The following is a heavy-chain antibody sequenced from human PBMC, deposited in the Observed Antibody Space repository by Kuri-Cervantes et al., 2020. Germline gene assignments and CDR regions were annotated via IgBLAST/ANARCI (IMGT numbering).Heavy chain of an antibody. CDR1: GFSFSSYW. D-gene: IGHD2-15*01. Sequence: GESLKISCAVSGFSFSSYWMNWVRQAPGKGLEWVSSISSSSSYIYYADSVKGRFTISRDNAKNSLYLQMNSLRAEDTAVYYCARVVVVAATSNWFDPWGQGTLVTVSS. V-gene: IGHV3-21*03. J-gene: IGHJ5*02. CDR2: ISSSSSYI. CDR3: ARVVVVAATSNWFDP.